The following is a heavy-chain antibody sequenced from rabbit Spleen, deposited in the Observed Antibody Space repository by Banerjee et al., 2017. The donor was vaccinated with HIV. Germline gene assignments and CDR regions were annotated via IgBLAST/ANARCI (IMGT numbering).Heavy chain of an antibody. D-gene: IGHD1-1*01. V-gene: IGHV1S45*01. Sequence: QEHLEESGGGLVKPETSLTLTCKASGFSFSDRDVMCWVRQAPRKGLEWIACINTATGKAVYASWAKGRFTISKTSSTTVTLQMTSLTAADTATYFCARDLAAVIGWNFNLWGPGTLVTVS. CDR3: ARDLAAVIGWNFNL. CDR2: INTATGKA. J-gene: IGHJ4*01. CDR1: GFSFSDRDV.